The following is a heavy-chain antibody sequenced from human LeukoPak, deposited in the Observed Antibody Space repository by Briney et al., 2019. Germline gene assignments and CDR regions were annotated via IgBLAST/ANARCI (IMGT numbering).Heavy chain of an antibody. CDR3: ARGRYNWRGEGENWFDP. CDR2: ISSGSSYI. Sequence: KSGGSLRLSCAASGFTFSSYSMNWVRQAPGKGLEWVSCISSGSSYIYEADSVKGRFTISRDNAKNSLYLQMNSLRAEDTAVYYCARGRYNWRGEGENWFDPWGQGTLVTVSS. J-gene: IGHJ5*02. V-gene: IGHV3-21*01. CDR1: GFTFSSYS. D-gene: IGHD1-20*01.